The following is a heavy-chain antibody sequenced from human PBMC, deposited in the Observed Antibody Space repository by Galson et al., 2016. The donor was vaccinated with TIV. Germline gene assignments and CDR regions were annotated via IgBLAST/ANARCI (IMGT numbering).Heavy chain of an antibody. CDR2: VYYTGGT. D-gene: IGHD1-7*01. J-gene: IGHJ4*02. V-gene: IGHV4-59*04. Sequence: LSLTCSVSGGSLKNYYWSWLRQPPGKGLEWIGSVYYTGGTYYNPSLRSRVTVSLDTSNNQFFLKLSSVTAADTAVYYCTREIAGTTVHSWGQGALVTVSS. CDR3: TREIAGTTVHS. CDR1: GGSLKNYY.